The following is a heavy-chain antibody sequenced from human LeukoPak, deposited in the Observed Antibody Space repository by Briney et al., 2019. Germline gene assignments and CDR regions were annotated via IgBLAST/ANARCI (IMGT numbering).Heavy chain of an antibody. D-gene: IGHD4-23*01. V-gene: IGHV3-74*01. CDR2: IDTDGSRI. J-gene: IGHJ4*02. Sequence: PGGSLRLSCAASGFTFSSYWMHWVRQAPGKGLVWVSRIDTDGSRISHGDSVKGRFTISRDNAKNTLYLQMNSLRAEDTAVYYCASGYCSDYGGNTYWGQGTLVTVSS. CDR3: ASGYCSDYGGNTY. CDR1: GFTFSSYW.